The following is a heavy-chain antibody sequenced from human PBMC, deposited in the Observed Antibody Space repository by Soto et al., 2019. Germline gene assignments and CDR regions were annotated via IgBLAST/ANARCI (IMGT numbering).Heavy chain of an antibody. CDR1: GLTFSTYT. V-gene: IGHV3-21*01. CDR3: ARDILSGGAYPDS. J-gene: IGHJ5*01. D-gene: IGHD3-10*01. Sequence: GGSLRLSCAASGLTFSTYTMNWVRQAPGKGLEWISSISSGSSYIYYAGSVKGRFTISRDNAKNSLFLQMNSLRADDTAVYYCARDILSGGAYPDSWGQGTKVTVSS. CDR2: ISSGSSYI.